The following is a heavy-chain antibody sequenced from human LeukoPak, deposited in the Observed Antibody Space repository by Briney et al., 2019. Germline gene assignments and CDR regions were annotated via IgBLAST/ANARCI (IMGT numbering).Heavy chain of an antibody. CDR1: GFTFSNYE. CDR2: ISSSGSTI. CDR3: AREESSGYIDY. D-gene: IGHD3-22*01. Sequence: GGSLRLSCAASGFTFSNYEMNWVRQAPGKGLEWVSYISSSGSTIYYADSVKGRFTISRDNAKNSLYLQMNSLRAEDTAVYYCAREESSGYIDYWGQGTLVTVSS. V-gene: IGHV3-48*03. J-gene: IGHJ4*02.